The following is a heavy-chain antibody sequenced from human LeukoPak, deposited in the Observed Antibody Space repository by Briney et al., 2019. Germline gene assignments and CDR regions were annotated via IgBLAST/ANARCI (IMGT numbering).Heavy chain of an antibody. V-gene: IGHV3-30*18. D-gene: IGHD2-2*02. CDR2: ILHDGSKR. J-gene: IGHJ4*02. CDR1: GFTFSGYA. CDR3: AKTPTNWYTLDY. Sequence: GGSLRLSCAASGFTFSGYAMHWVRQAPGKGLEWVAVILHDGSKRYYVDSVKGRFTISRDNSINTLFLQLDSLRPEDSAVYYCAKTPTNWYTLDYWGQGTLVTVSS.